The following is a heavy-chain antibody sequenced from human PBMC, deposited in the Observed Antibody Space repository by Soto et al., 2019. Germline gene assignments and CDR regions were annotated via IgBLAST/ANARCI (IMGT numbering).Heavy chain of an antibody. CDR1: GFTFSSSV. V-gene: IGHV3-23*01. Sequence: EVQVLESGGDLVQPGGSLRLSCAASGFTFSSSVMSWVRQAPGKGLEWVSSVTGNPGSAYYAHSVKGRFTISSDNSRKTLSLQMNSLRAEDTALYYCAKTYYDFPSGYYFDYWGQGALVTVSS. CDR3: AKTYYDFPSGYYFDY. CDR2: VTGNPGSA. D-gene: IGHD3-3*01. J-gene: IGHJ4*02.